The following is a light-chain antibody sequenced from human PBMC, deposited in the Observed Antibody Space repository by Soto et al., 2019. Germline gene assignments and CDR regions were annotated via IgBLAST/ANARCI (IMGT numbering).Light chain of an antibody. CDR1: QYIGTY. CDR3: QQSYIDST. CDR2: AAS. Sequence: EIQMTQSPSSLSASVGDRVTITCRASQYIGTYLNWYQQKQGKAPTVLIYAASTLQSGVPSRFSGSGSGTDFALIISRLQPEDFATYYCQQSYIDSTFGPGTKLEIK. V-gene: IGKV1-39*01. J-gene: IGKJ2*01.